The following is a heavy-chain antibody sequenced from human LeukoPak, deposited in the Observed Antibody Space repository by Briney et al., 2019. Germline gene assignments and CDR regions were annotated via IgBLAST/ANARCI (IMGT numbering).Heavy chain of an antibody. CDR1: GYSISSGYY. CDR2: IYHSGST. J-gene: IGHJ5*02. D-gene: IGHD3-3*01. V-gene: IGHV4-38-2*02. CDR3: ARAEWRYPGRWFDP. Sequence: SETLSLTCTVSGYSISSGYYWGWIRQPPGKGLEWIGSIYHSGSTYYNPSLKSRVTISVDTSKNQFSLKLSSVTAADTAVYYCARAEWRYPGRWFDPWGQGTLVTVSS.